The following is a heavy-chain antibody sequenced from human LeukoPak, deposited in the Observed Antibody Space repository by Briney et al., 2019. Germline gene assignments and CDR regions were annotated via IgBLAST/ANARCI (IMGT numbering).Heavy chain of an antibody. CDR1: GYTFTSYG. J-gene: IGHJ6*03. Sequence: ASVKVSCKASGYTFTSYGISWVRQAPGQGLEWMGWISAYNGNTNYAQKLQGRVTMTTDTSTSTAYMELRSLRSDDTAVYYCARRYCSSTSCPLYYYYMDVWGKGTTVTVSS. V-gene: IGHV1-18*01. CDR3: ARRYCSSTSCPLYYYYMDV. CDR2: ISAYNGNT. D-gene: IGHD2-2*01.